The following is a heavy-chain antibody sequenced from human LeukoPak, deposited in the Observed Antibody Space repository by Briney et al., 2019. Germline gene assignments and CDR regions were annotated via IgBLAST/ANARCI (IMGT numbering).Heavy chain of an antibody. CDR2: IYYSGST. CDR3: ARHPYYYYGMDV. V-gene: IGHV4-39*01. J-gene: IGHJ6*02. Sequence: SETLSLTCTVSGGSISRRDYYWGWIRQSPGRGLQWIGSIYYSGSTYYNPSLKSRVTISVDTTKSQFSLKLTSVTAADTALYYCARHPYYYYGMDVWGQGTTVTVSS. CDR1: GGSISRRDYY.